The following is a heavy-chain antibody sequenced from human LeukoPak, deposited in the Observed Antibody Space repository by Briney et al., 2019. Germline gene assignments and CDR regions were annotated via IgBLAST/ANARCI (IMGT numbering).Heavy chain of an antibody. CDR2: ISGSGGST. CDR1: GFTFDDYA. J-gene: IGHJ4*02. CDR3: AKSGTLYYYDSSGYLY. V-gene: IGHV3-23*01. Sequence: GGSLRLSCAASGFTFDDYAMHWVRQAPGKGLEWVSTISGSGGSTYYADSVKGRFTISRDNSKNTLYLQMNSLRAEDTAVYYCAKSGTLYYYDSSGYLYWGQGTLVTVSS. D-gene: IGHD3-22*01.